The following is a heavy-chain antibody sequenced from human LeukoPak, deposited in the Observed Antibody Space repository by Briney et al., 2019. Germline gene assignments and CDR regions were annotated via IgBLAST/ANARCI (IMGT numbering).Heavy chain of an antibody. D-gene: IGHD1-26*01. CDR2: INPSGGST. V-gene: IGHV1-46*01. CDR3: ARSSAYYNEADI. J-gene: IGHJ3*02. CDR1: GYSFTSYY. Sequence: ASVKVSLKTSGYSFTSYYIHWVRQAPGQGLEWMGIINPSGGSTTYAQKFQGRLTMASDTSTSTVYMELSSLRSEDTAMYYCARSSAYYNEADIWGQGTMVTVSS.